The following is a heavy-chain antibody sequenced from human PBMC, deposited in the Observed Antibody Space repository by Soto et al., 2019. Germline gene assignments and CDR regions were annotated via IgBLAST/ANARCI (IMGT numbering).Heavy chain of an antibody. CDR2: IYYSGST. J-gene: IGHJ4*02. CDR1: GDSISSSSHY. D-gene: IGHD6-13*01. CDR3: ARQIASSWDSFDY. V-gene: IGHV4-39*01. Sequence: QLQLQESGPGLVKPSETLSLTCTVSGDSISSSSHYWGWIRQPPGTGLEWIGSIYYSGSTHYNPSLKSRVTISGDSSKNQFSLKVSFVTATDTAVYYCARQIASSWDSFDYRGQGALVTVSS.